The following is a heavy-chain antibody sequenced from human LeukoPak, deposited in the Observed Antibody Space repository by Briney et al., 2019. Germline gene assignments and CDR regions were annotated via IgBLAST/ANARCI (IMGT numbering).Heavy chain of an antibody. CDR1: GYTFTSYG. CDR3: ARSSYSSGWSYSPDFDY. Sequence: ASVKVSCKASGYTFTSYGISWVRQAPGQGLEWMGRISAYNGNTNYAQKLQGRVTMTTDTSTSTAYMELRSLRSDDTAVYYCARSSYSSGWSYSPDFDYWGQGTLVTVSS. V-gene: IGHV1-18*01. D-gene: IGHD6-19*01. CDR2: ISAYNGNT. J-gene: IGHJ4*02.